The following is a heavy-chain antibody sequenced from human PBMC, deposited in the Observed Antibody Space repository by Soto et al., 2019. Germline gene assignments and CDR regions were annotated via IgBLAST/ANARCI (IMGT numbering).Heavy chain of an antibody. Sequence: PSETLSLTCTVSGGSISCGDYYWSWIRQPPGKGLEWIGYIYYSGSTYYNPSLKSRVTISVDTSKNQFSLKLSSVTAADTAVYYCAGASRGGDFWSGGYYYGMDVWGQGTTVTVSS. CDR1: GGSISCGDYY. D-gene: IGHD3-3*01. J-gene: IGHJ6*02. V-gene: IGHV4-30-4*01. CDR3: AGASRGGDFWSGGYYYGMDV. CDR2: IYYSGST.